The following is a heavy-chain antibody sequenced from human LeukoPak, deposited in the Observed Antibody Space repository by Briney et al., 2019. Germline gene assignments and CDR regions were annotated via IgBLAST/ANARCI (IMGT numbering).Heavy chain of an antibody. V-gene: IGHV4/OR15-8*02. CDR2: VSHRGDT. D-gene: IGHD3-16*01. CDR3: AASSGVTLGRF. CDR1: GGSISSSNL. Sequence: SETLSLTCAVFGGSISSSNLWSWVRQPPGKGLEWIGEVSHRGDTNYNPSLKSRVTISIDKSRNQFSLRLTSVTAADTAVYYCAASSGVTLGRFWGQGALVTVSS. J-gene: IGHJ4*02.